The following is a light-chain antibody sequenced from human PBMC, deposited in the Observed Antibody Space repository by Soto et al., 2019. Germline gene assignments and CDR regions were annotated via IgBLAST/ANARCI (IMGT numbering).Light chain of an antibody. CDR3: QQRTNWPPLT. CDR2: DAS. Sequence: EIVLTQSPATLSLSPGERATLSCRASQSVSSHFAWYQQKAGQAPRLLIYDASNRATGIPARFSGSGSGTDFTLTISSLEPEDFAVYYCQQRTNWPPLTFGGGTKVEIK. J-gene: IGKJ4*01. V-gene: IGKV3-11*01. CDR1: QSVSSH.